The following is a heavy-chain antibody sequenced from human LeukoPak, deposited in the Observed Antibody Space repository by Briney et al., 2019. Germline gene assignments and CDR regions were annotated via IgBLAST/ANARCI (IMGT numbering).Heavy chain of an antibody. CDR3: AKDERVQWLGVFSY. CDR1: GFTFSSYT. J-gene: IGHJ4*02. Sequence: GGSLRLSCAASGFTFSSYTMSWVRQAPGKGLKWVSTITTGGPNTYYADSVKGRFTISRDNSKNTLYLQMNSLRAEDTAVYYCAKDERVQWLGVFSYWGQGTLVTVSS. D-gene: IGHD6-19*01. CDR2: ITTGGPNT. V-gene: IGHV3-23*01.